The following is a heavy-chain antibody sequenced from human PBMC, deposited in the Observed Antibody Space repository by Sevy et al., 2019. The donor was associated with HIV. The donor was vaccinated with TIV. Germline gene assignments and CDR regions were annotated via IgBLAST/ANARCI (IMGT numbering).Heavy chain of an antibody. CDR3: ARYVGATYPIDY. J-gene: IGHJ4*02. Sequence: GGFLRLSCAASGFTFSTYWMHWVRQAPGKGLVWVSRINSDGSTTKYADSVKGRFTISRDNARNTVYLQMNNLRAEDEDLYYCARYVGATYPIDYWGQGTLVTVSS. D-gene: IGHD1-26*01. V-gene: IGHV3-74*01. CDR1: GFTFSTYW. CDR2: INSDGSTT.